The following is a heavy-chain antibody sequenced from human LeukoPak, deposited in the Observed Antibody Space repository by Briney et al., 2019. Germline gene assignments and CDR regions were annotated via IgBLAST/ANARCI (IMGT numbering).Heavy chain of an antibody. CDR2: IYTSGST. CDR3: AREVVAGLRYFDY. V-gene: IGHV4-61*02. J-gene: IGHJ4*02. D-gene: IGHD6-19*01. Sequence: SETLSLTCTVSGGSISSGSYYWSWIRQPAGKGLEWIGRIYTSGSTNYNPSLKSRVTISVDTSKNQFSLKLSSVTAADTAVYYCAREVVAGLRYFDYWGQGTLVTVSS. CDR1: GGSISSGSYY.